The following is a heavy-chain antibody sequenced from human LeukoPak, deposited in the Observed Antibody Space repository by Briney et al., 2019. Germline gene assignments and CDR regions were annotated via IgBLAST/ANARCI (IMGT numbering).Heavy chain of an antibody. CDR3: ATLVVVAAPADY. D-gene: IGHD2-15*01. V-gene: IGHV3-23*01. Sequence: PGGSLRLSCAASGFTFSSYAMTWVRQAPGKGLEWVSTIGGGGAGTYYADSVKGRFTISRDNSKNTLYLQMNSLRAEDTAVYYCATLVVVAAPADYWGQGTLVTVSS. CDR1: GFTFSSYA. J-gene: IGHJ4*02. CDR2: IGGGGAGT.